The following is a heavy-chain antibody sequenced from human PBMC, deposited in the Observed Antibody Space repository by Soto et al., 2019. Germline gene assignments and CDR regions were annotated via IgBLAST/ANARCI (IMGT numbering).Heavy chain of an antibody. V-gene: IGHV3-23*01. Sequence: GGSLRLSCAASGFTFSSYAMSWVRQAPGKGLEWVSAISGSGGSTYYADSVKGRFTISRDNSKNTLYLQMNSLRAEDTAVYYCAKTQDIVVVPNYMDVWGKGTTVTVSS. J-gene: IGHJ6*03. CDR1: GFTFSSYA. CDR2: ISGSGGST. D-gene: IGHD2-2*01. CDR3: AKTQDIVVVPNYMDV.